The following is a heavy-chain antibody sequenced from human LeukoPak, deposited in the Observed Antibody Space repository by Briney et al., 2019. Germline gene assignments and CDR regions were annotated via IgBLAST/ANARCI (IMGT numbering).Heavy chain of an antibody. CDR1: GGSISSSSYY. Sequence: SETLSLTCTVSGGSISSSSYYWGWIRQPPGKGLEWIGSIYYSGSTYYNPSLKSRVTISVDTSKNQFSLKLSSVTAADTAVYYCARNRQRTVRGVRRVDAFDIWGQGTMVTVSS. CDR3: ARNRQRTVRGVRRVDAFDI. CDR2: IYYSGST. D-gene: IGHD3-10*01. V-gene: IGHV4-39*01. J-gene: IGHJ3*02.